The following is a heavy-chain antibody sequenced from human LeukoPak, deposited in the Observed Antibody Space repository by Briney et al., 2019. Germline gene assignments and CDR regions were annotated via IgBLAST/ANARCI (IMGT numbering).Heavy chain of an antibody. CDR3: ARSKYCSGGSCYEGDAFDI. Sequence: SETLSLTCTVSGGSISSGGYYWSWIRQHPGKGLEWIGYIYYSGSTYYNPSLKSRVTISVDTSKNQFSLKLSSVTAAGTAVYYCARSKYCSGGSCYEGDAFDIWGQGTMVTVSS. D-gene: IGHD2-15*01. CDR1: GGSISSGGYY. CDR2: IYYSGST. J-gene: IGHJ3*02. V-gene: IGHV4-31*03.